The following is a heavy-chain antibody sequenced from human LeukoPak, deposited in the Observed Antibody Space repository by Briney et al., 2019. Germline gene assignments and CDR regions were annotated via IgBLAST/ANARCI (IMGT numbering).Heavy chain of an antibody. CDR2: ISHDAGQQ. Sequence: GGSLRLPCTASGFAFNSYSMYWVRQAPGKELEWVAFISHDAGQQYYADSVKGRFTISRDSSMNTLYLQMSSLRVEDTAVYYCARDLRWRQCDYWGQGTLVTVSS. J-gene: IGHJ4*02. CDR3: ARDLRWRQCDY. V-gene: IGHV3-30*04. D-gene: IGHD1-1*01. CDR1: GFAFNSYS.